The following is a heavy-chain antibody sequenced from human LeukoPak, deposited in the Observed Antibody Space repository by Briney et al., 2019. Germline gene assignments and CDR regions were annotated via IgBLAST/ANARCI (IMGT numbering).Heavy chain of an antibody. Sequence: GGSLRLSCAASGFTFTNHWMHWVRQAPGKGLVWVSRINSDGSSTSFADSVKGRFTISRDNAKNTLYLQMDSLRAEDTAVYYCARAISHSNYGVDVWGQGTTVTVSS. V-gene: IGHV3-74*01. CDR2: INSDGSST. CDR1: GFTFTNHW. D-gene: IGHD6-13*01. J-gene: IGHJ6*02. CDR3: ARAISHSNYGVDV.